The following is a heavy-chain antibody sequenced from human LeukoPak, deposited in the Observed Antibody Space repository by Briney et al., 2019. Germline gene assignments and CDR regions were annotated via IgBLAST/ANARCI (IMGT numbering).Heavy chain of an antibody. CDR1: GFTFSDYW. CDR2: IKTDGNGP. CDR3: ARDLICGSGSVDY. V-gene: IGHV3-74*01. Sequence: PGGSLRLSCAASGFTFSDYWMHWVRQAPGKGLVWVSRIKTDGNGPTYADFVRGRFPISRANSKNTLYLQMNRLRAEDTALYYFARDLICGSGSVDYWGQGTLVTVSS. D-gene: IGHD2-21*01. J-gene: IGHJ4*02.